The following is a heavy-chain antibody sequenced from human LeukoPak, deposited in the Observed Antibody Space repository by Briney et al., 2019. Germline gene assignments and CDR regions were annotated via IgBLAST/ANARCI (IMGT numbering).Heavy chain of an antibody. Sequence: VASVKVSCKASGYTFTSYDINWVRQATGQGLEWMRWMNPNSGNTGYAQKFQGRVTMTRNTSISTAYMELSSLRSEDTAVYYCARANYDFWSGSKHYGMDVLGQGTTVTVSS. D-gene: IGHD3-3*01. V-gene: IGHV1-8*01. CDR1: GYTFTSYD. CDR3: ARANYDFWSGSKHYGMDV. CDR2: MNPNSGNT. J-gene: IGHJ6*02.